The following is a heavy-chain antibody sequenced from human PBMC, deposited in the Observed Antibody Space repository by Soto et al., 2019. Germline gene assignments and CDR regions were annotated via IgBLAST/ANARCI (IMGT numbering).Heavy chain of an antibody. CDR1: GFSFGSYA. Sequence: RGALRVICAASGFSFGSYALSWVRQAPGKGLEWVSTISGSDGKTFYADSVKGRFSISRDTSQSTLYLQMNSLRADDTAMYYCARCSDPDYWGLGTLVTV. D-gene: IGHD2-15*01. J-gene: IGHJ1*01. CDR3: ARCSDPDY. CDR2: ISGSDGKT. V-gene: IGHV3-23*01.